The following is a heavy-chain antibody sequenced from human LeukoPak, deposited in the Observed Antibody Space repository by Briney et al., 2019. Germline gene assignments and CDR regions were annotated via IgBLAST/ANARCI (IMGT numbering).Heavy chain of an antibody. V-gene: IGHV3-23*01. D-gene: IGHD6-13*01. CDR2: ISGNGHDT. CDR3: AVLSSSWSGY. Sequence: GGSLRLSCAASGLTISNYAMIWVRQAPGKGLEWVSVISGNGHDTYYRDCVKGRFTISRDISKNTLYLQMNSLRAEDTAVYSCAVLSSSWSGYWGQGTLVTVSS. CDR1: GLTISNYA. J-gene: IGHJ4*02.